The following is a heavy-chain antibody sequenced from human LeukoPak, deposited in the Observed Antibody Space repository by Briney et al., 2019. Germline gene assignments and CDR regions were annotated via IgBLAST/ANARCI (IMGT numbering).Heavy chain of an antibody. Sequence: PGGSLRLSCVASGFTFSRSWMSWVRRAPGKGLEWVGNKKQGRSEKYYVDSVKGRLTISRDNAKKSLYLQMNTLRVEDTAVYYCARSPDGFDYWGQGTLVTVSS. CDR2: KKQGRSEK. V-gene: IGHV3-7*03. CDR3: ARSPDGFDY. CDR1: GFTFSRSW. D-gene: IGHD1-14*01. J-gene: IGHJ4*02.